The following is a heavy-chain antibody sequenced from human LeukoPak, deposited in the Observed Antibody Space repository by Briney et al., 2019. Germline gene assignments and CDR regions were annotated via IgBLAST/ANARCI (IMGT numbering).Heavy chain of an antibody. V-gene: IGHV3-23*01. CDR3: ARGQGITVSSFDY. CDR2: ISNSGGST. J-gene: IGHJ4*02. CDR1: RFIFSSYA. D-gene: IGHD6-19*01. Sequence: GGSLRLSCAASRFIFSSYAMSWVRQAPGKGLEWVSGISNSGGSTYYANSVKGRFTISRDNSKNTLYLQMNSLRAEDTAVYYCARGQGITVSSFDYWGQGTLVTVSS.